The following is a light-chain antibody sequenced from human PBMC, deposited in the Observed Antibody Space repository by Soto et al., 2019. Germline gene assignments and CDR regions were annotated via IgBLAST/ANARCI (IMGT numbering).Light chain of an antibody. Sequence: DIQMTQSPSTLSASVGDRVTITCRASQSISNWLAWYQQKPGTAPKLLMYDASFLESGVPSRFSGSGAGTEFALSITSLQPDDFAIYYCQQYNTYPWTFGQGTKVEIK. J-gene: IGKJ1*01. CDR3: QQYNTYPWT. V-gene: IGKV1-5*01. CDR2: DAS. CDR1: QSISNW.